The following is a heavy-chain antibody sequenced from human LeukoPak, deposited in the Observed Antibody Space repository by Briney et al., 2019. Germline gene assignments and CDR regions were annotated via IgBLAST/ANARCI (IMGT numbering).Heavy chain of an antibody. CDR2: ISSSGGRT. CDR3: VVLGDSSGWYNDY. CDR1: GFTFSSYA. D-gene: IGHD6-19*01. J-gene: IGHJ4*02. V-gene: IGHV3-23*01. Sequence: PGGSLRLSCAASGFTFSSYAMSWVRQAPGKGLEWVSSISSSGGRTYYGDSVKGRFTISRDNSKDTLYLQMNSLRAEDTALYYCVVLGDSSGWYNDYWGQGTLVTVSS.